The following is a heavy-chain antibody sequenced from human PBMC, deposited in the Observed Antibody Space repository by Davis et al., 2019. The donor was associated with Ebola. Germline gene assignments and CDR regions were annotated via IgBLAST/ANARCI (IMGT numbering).Heavy chain of an antibody. CDR1: GDSVPSHSAA. D-gene: IGHD6-6*01. CDR3: ARSAQLVRGYYFDY. Sequence: SQTLSLTCAISGDSVPSHSAAWNWIRQSPSRGLEWLGRTYYRSKWYNDYAVSVKSRITINPDTSKNQFSLQLNSVTPEDTAVYYCARSAQLVRGYYFDYWGQGTLVTVSS. J-gene: IGHJ4*02. V-gene: IGHV6-1*01. CDR2: TYYRSKWYN.